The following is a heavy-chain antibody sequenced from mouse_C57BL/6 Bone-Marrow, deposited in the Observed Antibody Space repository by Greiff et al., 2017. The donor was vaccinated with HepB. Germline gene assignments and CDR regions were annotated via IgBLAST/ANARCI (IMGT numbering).Heavy chain of an antibody. D-gene: IGHD1-1*01. CDR2: ISYDGSN. CDR1: GYSITSGYY. J-gene: IGHJ2*01. V-gene: IGHV3-6*01. Sequence: EVQLQQSGPGLVKPSQSLSLTCSVTGYSITSGYYWNWIRQFPGNKLEWMGYISYDGSNNYNPSLKNRISITRDTSKNQFFLKLNSVTTEDTATYYCAFTVVASYYFDYWGQGTTLTVSS. CDR3: AFTVVASYYFDY.